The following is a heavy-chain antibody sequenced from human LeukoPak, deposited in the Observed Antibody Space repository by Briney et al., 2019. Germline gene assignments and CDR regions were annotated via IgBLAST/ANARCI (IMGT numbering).Heavy chain of an antibody. CDR2: MSYDGSSK. Sequence: PGGSLRLSCAASGFTFSNYGMHWVRQAPGKGLEWVALMSYDGSSKYYADSVKDRVTISKDNSKNTLYLQMNSLRVEDTAVYYCAKAYSSWHNYYYMDVWGKGTTVTVSS. V-gene: IGHV3-30*18. CDR1: GFTFSNYG. J-gene: IGHJ6*03. CDR3: AKAYSSWHNYYYMDV. D-gene: IGHD3-22*01.